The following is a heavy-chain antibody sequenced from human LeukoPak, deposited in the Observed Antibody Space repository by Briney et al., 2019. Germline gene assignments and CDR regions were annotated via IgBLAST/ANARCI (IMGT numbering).Heavy chain of an antibody. J-gene: IGHJ6*02. Sequence: SETLSLTCTVSGGSISSYYWSWIRQPPGKGLEWIGYIYYSGSTNYNPSLKSRVTISVDTSKNQFSLKLSSVTAADTAVYYCAAVYGYYGMDVWGQGTTVTVSS. CDR3: AAVYGYYGMDV. V-gene: IGHV4-59*01. CDR2: IYYSGST. D-gene: IGHD3-10*01. CDR1: GGSISSYY.